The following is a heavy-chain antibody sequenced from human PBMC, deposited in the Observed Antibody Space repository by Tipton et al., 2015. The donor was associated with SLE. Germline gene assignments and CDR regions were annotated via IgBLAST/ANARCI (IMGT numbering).Heavy chain of an antibody. CDR1: GDSLSGQY. V-gene: IGHV4-34*12. CDR2: VFRGGST. Sequence: GLVKPSETLSLTCSVYGDSLSGQYWSWIRQPPGKGLEWIGEVFRGGSTNYSPSLESRVTITVDMSKNQFSLRLISVTAADTAVYYCARVQAYEGFDPWGQGTLVTVSS. CDR3: ARVQAYEGFDP. D-gene: IGHD3-16*01. J-gene: IGHJ5*02.